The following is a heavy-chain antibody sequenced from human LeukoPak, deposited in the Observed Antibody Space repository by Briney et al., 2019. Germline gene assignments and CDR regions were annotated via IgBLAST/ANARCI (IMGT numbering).Heavy chain of an antibody. J-gene: IGHJ3*02. CDR1: GFTFDDFA. CDR3: AKDIFTLLRGAFDI. D-gene: IGHD2-21*01. Sequence: QSGGSLRLSCAASGFTFDDFAMHWVRQAPGKGLEWVSGVSWNSDSIGYADSVKGRFTISRDNAKNSLYLQMNSLRAEDTAFYYCAKDIFTLLRGAFDIWGQGTMVTVSS. V-gene: IGHV3-9*01. CDR2: VSWNSDSI.